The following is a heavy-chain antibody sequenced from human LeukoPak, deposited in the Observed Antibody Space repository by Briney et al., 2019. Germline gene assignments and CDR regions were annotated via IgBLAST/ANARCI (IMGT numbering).Heavy chain of an antibody. D-gene: IGHD4-11*01. Sequence: PPGGSLRLSCAASGFTFGDYWMHWVRQAPGKGLVWVSRIISDGSSASYADSVKGRFTMSRDNAKNTLHLQMNSLRVEDTAVYYCVRDSNYHPDCWGQGTLVTVSS. V-gene: IGHV3-74*01. CDR3: VRDSNYHPDC. CDR2: IISDGSSA. J-gene: IGHJ4*02. CDR1: GFTFGDYW.